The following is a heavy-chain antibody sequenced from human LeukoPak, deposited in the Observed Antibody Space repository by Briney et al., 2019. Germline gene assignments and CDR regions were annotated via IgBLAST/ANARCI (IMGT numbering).Heavy chain of an antibody. J-gene: IGHJ4*02. Sequence: GGSLRLSCAASGFTVSSNYMSWVRQAPGKGLEWVSVIYSGGSTYYADSVKGRFTISRDNSKNTLYLQMNSLRAEDTAVYYCARDPRSEEVRGAYWGQGTLVTVSS. CDR2: IYSGGST. CDR1: GFTVSSNY. CDR3: ARDPRSEEVRGAY. D-gene: IGHD3-10*01. V-gene: IGHV3-53*01.